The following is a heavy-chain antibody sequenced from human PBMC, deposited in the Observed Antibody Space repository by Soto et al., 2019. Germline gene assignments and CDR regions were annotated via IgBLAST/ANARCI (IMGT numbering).Heavy chain of an antibody. D-gene: IGHD2-15*01. CDR3: ARAPPGRNGNNRFDF. J-gene: IGHJ4*02. CDR2: IWPGDSDT. Sequence: PGESLKISCKGSGYSFSGYWIGWVRQMPGKGLEWMGIIWPGDSDTRYSPSFQGQVTISADKSITTAYLQWSSLKASDTAIYYCARAPPGRNGNNRFDFWGQGTLVTVSS. CDR1: GYSFSGYW. V-gene: IGHV5-51*01.